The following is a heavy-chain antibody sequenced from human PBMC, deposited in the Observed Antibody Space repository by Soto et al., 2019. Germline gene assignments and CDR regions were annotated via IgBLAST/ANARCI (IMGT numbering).Heavy chain of an antibody. D-gene: IGHD1-26*01. CDR3: ARLLFPGIVGRKPDY. Sequence: SETLSLTFTLSGGSISSYYCGWIRQPPGIGMQWIGRIYYGGSPYDTPSLNSRGPISVDTSKNQFSLKLSSVTAADTAVYYCARLLFPGIVGRKPDYWGQGTLGTVS. J-gene: IGHJ4*02. CDR1: GGSISSYY. V-gene: IGHV4-39*01. CDR2: IYYGGSP.